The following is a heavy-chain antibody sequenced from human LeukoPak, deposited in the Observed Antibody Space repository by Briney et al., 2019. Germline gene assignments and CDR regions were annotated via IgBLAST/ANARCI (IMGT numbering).Heavy chain of an antibody. CDR3: AKTGAVAGYLDY. Sequence: DPGGSLRLSCAASGFTFSSYAMSWVRQAPGKGLEWVSAISGGGGSTYYADSVKGRFTISRDNSKNTLYLQMNSLRAEDTAVYYCAKTGAVAGYLDYWGQGTLVTVSS. CDR2: ISGGGGST. CDR1: GFTFSSYA. D-gene: IGHD6-19*01. J-gene: IGHJ4*02. V-gene: IGHV3-23*01.